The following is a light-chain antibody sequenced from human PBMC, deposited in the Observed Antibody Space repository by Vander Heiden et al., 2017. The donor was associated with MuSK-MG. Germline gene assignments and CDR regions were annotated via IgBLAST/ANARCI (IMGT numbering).Light chain of an antibody. CDR3: AAWDASMSGCV. V-gene: IGLV1-47*03. Sequence: QSVLTPPPSASGTPGQRVTISCSASISTIGSNYVYWYQQLSATAPNLLFYMNNQRPSVVPDRFSGSKSGTSASLAISGLWAEEEADYYCAAWDASMSGCVFGTGTKLTVL. J-gene: IGLJ1*01. CDR1: ISTIGSNY. CDR2: MNN.